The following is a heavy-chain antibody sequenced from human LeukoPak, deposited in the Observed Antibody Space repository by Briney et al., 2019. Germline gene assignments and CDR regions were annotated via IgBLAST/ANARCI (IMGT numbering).Heavy chain of an antibody. CDR2: IYYSGST. CDR1: GGSISSGDYY. D-gene: IGHD3-3*01. J-gene: IGHJ6*03. CDR3: ARVAVDFWSGYYTDNYYYYYYMDD. Sequence: PSQTLSLTCTVSGGSISSGDYYWSWIRQPPGKGLEWIGYIYYSGSTYYNPSLKSRVTISVDTSKNQFSLKLSSVTAADTAVYYCARVAVDFWSGYYTDNYYYYYYMDDWGKGTTVTVSS. V-gene: IGHV4-30-4*08.